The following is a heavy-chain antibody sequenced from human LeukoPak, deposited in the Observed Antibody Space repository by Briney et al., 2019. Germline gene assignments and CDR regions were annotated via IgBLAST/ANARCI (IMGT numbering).Heavy chain of an antibody. V-gene: IGHV3-21*01. CDR1: GFTFSSYS. CDR3: AKGDKMLTWRRTYNRFDP. Sequence: GGSLRLSCAASGFTFSSYSMNWVRQAPGKGLEWVSSISSSSNYIYYADSVKGRFTISRDNAKNSLYLQMNSLRAEDTAVYFCAKGDKMLTWRRTYNRFDPWGQGTLVTASS. CDR2: ISSSSNYI. J-gene: IGHJ5*02. D-gene: IGHD3-16*01.